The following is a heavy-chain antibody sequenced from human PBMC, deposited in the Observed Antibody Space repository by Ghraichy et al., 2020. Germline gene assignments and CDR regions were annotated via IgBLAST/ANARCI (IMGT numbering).Heavy chain of an antibody. V-gene: IGHV3-23*01. Sequence: GGSLRLSCAGSGFTFNNYAMSWVRQAPGKGLQWVSFISGSGGTTYYADSVKGRFTISRDNSKNTLYLQMSSLRAEDTAVYYCAKPTTVTALFDYWGQGTLVTVSS. CDR3: AKPTTVTALFDY. D-gene: IGHD4-17*01. CDR2: ISGSGGTT. J-gene: IGHJ4*02. CDR1: GFTFNNYA.